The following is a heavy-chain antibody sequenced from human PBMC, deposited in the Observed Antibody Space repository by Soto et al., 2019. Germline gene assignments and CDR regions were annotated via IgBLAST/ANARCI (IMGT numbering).Heavy chain of an antibody. CDR3: ATSIAGHSYGPRGGYYNCIDP. V-gene: IGHV1-69*13. J-gene: IGHJ5*02. CDR2: IIPIFGTA. Sequence: SVKVSCKASGGTFSSYALSWVRQAPGQGLEWMGGIIPIFGTANYAQKFQGRVTITADESTSTASMELSSLRSEDTAVDYCATSIAGHSYGPRGGYYNCIDPWGQGTLVTVSS. D-gene: IGHD5-18*01. CDR1: GGTFSSYA.